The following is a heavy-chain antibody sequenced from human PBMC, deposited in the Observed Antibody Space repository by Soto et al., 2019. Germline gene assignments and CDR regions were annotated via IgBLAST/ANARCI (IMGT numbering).Heavy chain of an antibody. CDR1: GGTFSSYS. V-gene: IGHV1-69*16. Sequence: QVQLVQSGAEVKEPGSSVKVSCKASGGTFSSYSFSWVRQAPGQGLEWMGGFSPILGTTNYAQNFLVRVTXXXXXXXXXXXXXXXXXXXXXXXXXXXXXXXXXXXXXXXXXXGQGTLVTVSS. CDR2: FSPILGTT. J-gene: IGHJ5*02. CDR3: XXXXXXXXXXXXXX.